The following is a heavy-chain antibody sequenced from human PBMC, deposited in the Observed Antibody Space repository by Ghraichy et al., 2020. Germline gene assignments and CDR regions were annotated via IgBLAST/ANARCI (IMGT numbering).Heavy chain of an antibody. V-gene: IGHV4-39*01. CDR2: IYYSGST. D-gene: IGHD3-3*01. CDR1: GGSISSSSYY. J-gene: IGHJ5*02. Sequence: SETLSLTCTVSGGSISSSSYYWGWIRQPPGKGLEWIGSIYYSGSTYYNPSLKSRVTISVDTSKNQFSLKLSSVTAADTAVYYCARTNYDFWSGYPQNWFDPWGQGTLVTVSS. CDR3: ARTNYDFWSGYPQNWFDP.